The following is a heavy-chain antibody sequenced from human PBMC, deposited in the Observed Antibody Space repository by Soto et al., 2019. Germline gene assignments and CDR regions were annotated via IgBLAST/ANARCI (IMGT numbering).Heavy chain of an antibody. D-gene: IGHD3-10*01. Sequence: GASVKVSCKASGYMFTKSAMHWVRQAPGQRLEWMGWISGDSGNTKYSPKLQDRVTITRDTSASTAYMELSSLRSEDTALYYCARDGVASGNINFEYWGQGALVTV. V-gene: IGHV1-3*01. CDR2: ISGDSGNT. CDR1: GYMFTKSA. J-gene: IGHJ4*01. CDR3: ARDGVASGNINFEY.